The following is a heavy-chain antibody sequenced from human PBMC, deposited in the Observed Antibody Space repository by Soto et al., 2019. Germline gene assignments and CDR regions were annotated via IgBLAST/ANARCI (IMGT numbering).Heavy chain of an antibody. Sequence: PGGSLRLSCAASGFTFSSYAMHWVRQAPGKGLEWVAVISYDGSNKYYADSVKGRFTISRDNSKNTLYLQMNSLRAEDTAVYYCARDLGCISTSCYYYYYYGMDVWGQGT. D-gene: IGHD2-2*01. J-gene: IGHJ6*02. V-gene: IGHV3-30-3*01. CDR1: GFTFSSYA. CDR3: ARDLGCISTSCYYYYYYGMDV. CDR2: ISYDGSNK.